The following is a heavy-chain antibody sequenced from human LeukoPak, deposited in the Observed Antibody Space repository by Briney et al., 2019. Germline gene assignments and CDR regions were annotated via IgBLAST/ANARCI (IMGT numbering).Heavy chain of an antibody. D-gene: IGHD6-13*01. CDR3: ANGAAAANHYYYYGMDV. Sequence: ASVKVSFTASGYTFTSYDINWVRQATGQGLEWMGWMNPNSGNTGYAQKFQGRVTMTRNTSISTAYMELSSLRSEDTAVYYCANGAAAANHYYYYGMDVWGQGTTVTVSS. J-gene: IGHJ6*02. CDR1: GYTFTSYD. V-gene: IGHV1-8*01. CDR2: MNPNSGNT.